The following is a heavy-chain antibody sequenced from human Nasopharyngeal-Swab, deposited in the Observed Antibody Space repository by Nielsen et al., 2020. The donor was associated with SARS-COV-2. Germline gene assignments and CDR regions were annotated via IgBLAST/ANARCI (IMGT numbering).Heavy chain of an antibody. J-gene: IGHJ4*02. CDR3: ASQLGHPDS. CDR1: GFSLSNYW. D-gene: IGHD2-2*01. CDR2: ISEDGSIT. Sequence: GGSLRLSCAASGFSLSNYWMHWVRQGPGKGLVWVPRISEDGSITTYADSVKGRFTLSRDNAKNTLFLQMHSLRADDTAIYYCASQLGHPDSWGQGTLVTVSS. V-gene: IGHV3-74*01.